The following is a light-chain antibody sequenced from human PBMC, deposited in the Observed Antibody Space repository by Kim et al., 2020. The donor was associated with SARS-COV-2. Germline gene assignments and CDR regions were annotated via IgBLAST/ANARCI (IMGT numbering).Light chain of an antibody. CDR2: ATS. J-gene: IGKJ2*01. V-gene: IGKV1-17*03. Sequence: DIRMTQSPSTMSASVGDRVTITCRASQDISNLLAWFQQKPGKVPKRLIYATSSLQSGVPSRFSGSGSGTEYSLTISSLQPEDFATYYCLQHESYPYTLGQGTKLEI. CDR3: LQHESYPYT. CDR1: QDISNL.